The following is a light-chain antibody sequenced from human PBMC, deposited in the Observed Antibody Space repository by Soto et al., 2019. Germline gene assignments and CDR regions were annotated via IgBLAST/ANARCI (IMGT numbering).Light chain of an antibody. CDR3: QQYGSSPYT. J-gene: IGKJ2*01. Sequence: EIVLTQSPGTLSLSPGERATLSCRASQSVSSTYLAWYQQKPGQAPRLLIYGASSRATGIPDRFSGSGSGTDFTLAISRLEPEDDAVYYCQQYGSSPYTFGQGTKVDIK. CDR1: QSVSSTY. V-gene: IGKV3-20*01. CDR2: GAS.